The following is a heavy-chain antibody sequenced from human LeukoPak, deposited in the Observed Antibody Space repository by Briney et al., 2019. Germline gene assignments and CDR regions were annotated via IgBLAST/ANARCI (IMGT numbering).Heavy chain of an antibody. J-gene: IGHJ4*02. D-gene: IGHD4-11*01. V-gene: IGHV3-11*01. CDR2: ISSSGSTI. CDR1: GFTFSDYY. Sequence: GGSLRLFCAASGFTFSDYYMSWIREAPGKGLEGVSYISSSGSTIYYADSVKGRFTISRDNAKNSLYLQMNSLRAEDTAVYYCARAPSNYGRYFDYWGQGTLVTVSS. CDR3: ARAPSNYGRYFDY.